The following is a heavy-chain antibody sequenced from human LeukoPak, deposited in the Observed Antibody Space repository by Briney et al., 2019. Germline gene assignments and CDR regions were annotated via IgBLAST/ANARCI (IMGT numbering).Heavy chain of an antibody. CDR2: INPNSGGT. CDR1: GFTFSSYA. CDR3: AREIRVGNWFDP. J-gene: IGHJ5*02. D-gene: IGHD3-10*01. Sequence: GGSLRLSCAASGFTFSSYAMHWVRQAPGQGLEWMGRINPNSGGTNYAQKFQGRVTMTRDTSISTAYMELSRLRSDDTAMYYCAREIRVGNWFDPWGQGTLVTVSS. V-gene: IGHV1-2*06.